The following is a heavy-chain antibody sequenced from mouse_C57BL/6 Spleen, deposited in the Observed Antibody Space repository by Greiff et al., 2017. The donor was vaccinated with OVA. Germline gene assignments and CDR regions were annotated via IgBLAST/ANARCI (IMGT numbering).Heavy chain of an antibody. J-gene: IGHJ2*01. CDR3: ARSNWDEDYFDY. Sequence: PLQQSGAELARPGASVKLSCTASGYTFTSYGISWVKQRTVQGLEWIGEIYPRSGNTYYNEKFKGKATLTADKSSSTAYMELRSLTSEDSAVYFCARSNWDEDYFDYWGKGTTLTVSS. D-gene: IGHD4-1*02. CDR1: GYTFTSYG. V-gene: IGHV1-81*01. CDR2: IYPRSGNT.